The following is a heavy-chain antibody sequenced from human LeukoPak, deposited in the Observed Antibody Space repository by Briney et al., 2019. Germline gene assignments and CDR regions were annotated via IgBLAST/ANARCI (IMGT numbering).Heavy chain of an antibody. J-gene: IGHJ4*02. Sequence: SGGSLRLSCAASGFTFSSYGMHWVRQAPGKGLEGVAGIWYDGSNKYYADSVKGRFTISRENAKNSLYLQINNLEVADTAVYYCAKEDHVSRTYFGPLHYWGLGTLVTVSS. D-gene: IGHD1-26*01. CDR2: IWYDGSNK. CDR3: AKEDHVSRTYFGPLHY. CDR1: GFTFSSYG. V-gene: IGHV3-33*06.